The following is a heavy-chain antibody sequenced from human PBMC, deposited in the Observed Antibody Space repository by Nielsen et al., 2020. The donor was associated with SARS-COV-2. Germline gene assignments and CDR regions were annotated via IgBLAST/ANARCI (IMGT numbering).Heavy chain of an antibody. CDR3: AKGTVLDY. Sequence: GESLKISCAASGFAFSNYWMHWVRQVPGKGLVWVSRINADGSSTSYADYVKGRFTISRDNAKNSLYLQMNSLKAEDTAIYYCAKGTVLDYWGQGTLVTVSS. J-gene: IGHJ4*02. V-gene: IGHV3-74*01. CDR1: GFAFSNYW. CDR2: INADGSST. D-gene: IGHD1-1*01.